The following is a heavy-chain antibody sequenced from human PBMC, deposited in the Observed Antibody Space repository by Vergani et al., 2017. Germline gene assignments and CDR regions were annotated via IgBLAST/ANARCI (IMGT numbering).Heavy chain of an antibody. CDR1: GFTFSNYW. V-gene: IGHV3-49*04. Sequence: EVQLVESGGGLVQPGGSLRLSCTASGFTFSNYWMQWVRQAPGKGLMWVAFIRNKAYGGTTEYAASVKGRFTISRDDSKRLAYLQLSGLKTEDTAVYFCSRGRGYSFCYSDYWGQGTLVTVSS. D-gene: IGHD5-18*01. CDR3: SRGRGYSFCYSDY. J-gene: IGHJ4*02. CDR2: IRNKAYGGTT.